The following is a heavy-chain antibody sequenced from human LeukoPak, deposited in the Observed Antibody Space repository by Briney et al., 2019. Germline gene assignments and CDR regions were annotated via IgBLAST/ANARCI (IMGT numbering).Heavy chain of an antibody. CDR1: GGTFSSYA. V-gene: IGHV1-2*02. CDR2: INPNSGGT. Sequence: GSSVKVSCKASGGTFSSYAISWVRQAPGQGLEWMGWINPNSGGTNYAQKFQGRVTMTRDTSISTAYMELSRLRSDDTAVYYCAREGGGYGLCDIWGQGTMVTVSS. D-gene: IGHD5-12*01. J-gene: IGHJ3*02. CDR3: AREGGGYGLCDI.